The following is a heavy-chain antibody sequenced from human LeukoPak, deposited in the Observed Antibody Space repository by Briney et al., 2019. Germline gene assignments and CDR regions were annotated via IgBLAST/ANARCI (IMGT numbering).Heavy chain of an antibody. CDR2: IKQDGGAK. Sequence: GGSLRLSCAASGFTFTNYWMNWLRQAPGKGLEWVAIIKQDGGAKNYVDSVKGRFTISRDNAKNSLYLQMNNLRVEDTAVYYCARERVTTTSFDYWGQGVLVTVSS. D-gene: IGHD2/OR15-2a*01. V-gene: IGHV3-7*01. CDR1: GFTFTNYW. CDR3: ARERVTTTSFDY. J-gene: IGHJ4*02.